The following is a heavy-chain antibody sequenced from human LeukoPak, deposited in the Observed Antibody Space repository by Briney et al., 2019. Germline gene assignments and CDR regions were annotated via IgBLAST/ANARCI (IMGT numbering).Heavy chain of an antibody. D-gene: IGHD2-2*03. CDR2: ISSSTNYI. CDR3: ARDYAKLGYCSGTSCPDAFDF. J-gene: IGHJ3*01. CDR1: GFTVSSNY. Sequence: GGSLRLSCAASGFTVSSNYMSWVRQAPGKGLEWVSSISSSTNYIYYADSVKGRFTISRDNAKNSLYLQMNSLRAEDTAVYYCARDYAKLGYCSGTSCPDAFDFWGQGTMVNVSS. V-gene: IGHV3-21*01.